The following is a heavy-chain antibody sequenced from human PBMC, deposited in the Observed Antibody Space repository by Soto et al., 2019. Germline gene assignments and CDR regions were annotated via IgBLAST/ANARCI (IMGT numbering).Heavy chain of an antibody. CDR3: ARDRGDYYDSSGYVNDAFDI. Sequence: QVQLVQSGAEVQKPGSSVKVSCKASGGTFSSYAISWVRQAPGQGLEWMGGIIPIFGTANYAQKFQGRVTITADESTSTAYMELSSRRSEDTAVYYCARDRGDYYDSSGYVNDAFDIWGQGTMVTVSS. CDR1: GGTFSSYA. CDR2: IIPIFGTA. D-gene: IGHD3-22*01. J-gene: IGHJ3*02. V-gene: IGHV1-69*01.